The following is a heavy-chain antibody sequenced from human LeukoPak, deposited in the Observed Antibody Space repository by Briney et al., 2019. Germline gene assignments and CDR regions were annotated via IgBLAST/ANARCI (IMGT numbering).Heavy chain of an antibody. V-gene: IGHV4-61*02. D-gene: IGHD2-15*01. CDR2: ISTSGST. CDR1: GGSISSANYY. CDR3: VREPGWYYYYLGV. J-gene: IGHJ6*03. Sequence: PSETLSLTCTVSGGSISSANYYWSWIRQPAGKGLEWIGRISTSGSTNYHPSLKSRVTISVDTSKNQFSLKLSSVTAADTAVYYCVREPGWYYYYLGVWGKGTTVTVSS.